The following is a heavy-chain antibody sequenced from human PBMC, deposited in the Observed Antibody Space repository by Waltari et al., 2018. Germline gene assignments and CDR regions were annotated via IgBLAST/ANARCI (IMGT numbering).Heavy chain of an antibody. Sequence: EVQLLESGGGLVQPGGSLRLSCAASGFTFINHGMSWGRQAPGKGLEWVSGIGDGGDTHYADSVKGRFTISRDNSKNMLYLQMDSLSAEDTAVYYCTKGAWGSVCDYWGQGTLVTVSS. V-gene: IGHV3-23*01. CDR2: IGDGGDT. J-gene: IGHJ4*02. CDR1: GFTFINHG. D-gene: IGHD2-15*01. CDR3: TKGAWGSVCDY.